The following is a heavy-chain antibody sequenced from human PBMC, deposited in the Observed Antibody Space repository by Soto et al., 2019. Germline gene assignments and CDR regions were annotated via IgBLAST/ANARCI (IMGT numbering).Heavy chain of an antibody. CDR3: ARESAVAGQVLDY. V-gene: IGHV1-2*02. CDR2: INPNSGGT. J-gene: IGHJ4*02. CDR1: GYTFTCYY. D-gene: IGHD6-19*01. Sequence: ASVKVSCKASGYTFTCYYMHWVRQAPGQGLEWMGWINPNSGGTNYAQKFQGRVTMTRDTSISTAYMELSRLRSDDTAVYYCARESAVAGQVLDYWGQGTLVTVSS.